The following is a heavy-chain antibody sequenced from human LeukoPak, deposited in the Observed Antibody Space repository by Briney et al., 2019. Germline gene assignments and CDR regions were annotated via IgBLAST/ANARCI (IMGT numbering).Heavy chain of an antibody. J-gene: IGHJ4*02. CDR2: IYSGGNT. CDR1: GFTVSSNY. V-gene: IGHV3-66*01. CDR3: AKGASGYSYGDY. Sequence: GGSLRLSCAASGFTVSSNYMSWVRQAPGKGLEWVSVIYSGGNTYYADSVKGRFTISRDNSKNTLYLQMNSLRAEDTAVYYCAKGASGYSYGDYWGQGTLVTVSS. D-gene: IGHD5-18*01.